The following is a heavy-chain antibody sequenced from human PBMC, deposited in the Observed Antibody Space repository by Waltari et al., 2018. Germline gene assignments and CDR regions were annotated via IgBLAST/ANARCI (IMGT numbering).Heavy chain of an antibody. V-gene: IGHV1-8*01. CDR1: GYTFTSYE. D-gene: IGHD1-26*01. Sequence: QVQLVQSGAEVKKPGASVKVSCKASGYTFTSYEINWVRQATGQGLEWMGWMNPNSGNPGYAQKFQGRVTMTRNTSISTVYMELSSLRFEDTAVYYCARGRGVGYFDYWGQGTLVTVSS. CDR3: ARGRGVGYFDY. CDR2: MNPNSGNP. J-gene: IGHJ4*02.